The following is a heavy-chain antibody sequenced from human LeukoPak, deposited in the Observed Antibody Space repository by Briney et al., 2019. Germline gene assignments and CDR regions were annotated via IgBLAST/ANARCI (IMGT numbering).Heavy chain of an antibody. J-gene: IGHJ4*02. CDR3: AKDHYGIVGATHFDY. CDR1: GFTFSSYA. Sequence: GGPLRLSCAASGFTFSSYAMSWVRQAPGKGLEWVSAISGSGGSTYYADSVKGRFTISRDNSKNTLYLQMNSLRAEDTAVYYCAKDHYGIVGATHFDYWGQGTLVTVSS. V-gene: IGHV3-23*01. CDR2: ISGSGGST. D-gene: IGHD1-26*01.